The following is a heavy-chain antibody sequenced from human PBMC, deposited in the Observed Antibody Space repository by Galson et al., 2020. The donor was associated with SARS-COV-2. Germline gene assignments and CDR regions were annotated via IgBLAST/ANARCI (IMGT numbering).Heavy chain of an antibody. CDR1: GFTFSSYA. CDR2: ISYDGSNQ. CDR3: ARQPLWELLPCFDY. D-gene: IGHD1-26*01. Sequence: GESLKISCAASGFTFSSYAMHWVRQAPGKGLEWVAVISYDGSNQYYADSVKGRFTISRDNSKNTLYLQMNSLRAEDTAVYYCARQPLWELLPCFDYWGQGTLVTVSS. J-gene: IGHJ4*02. V-gene: IGHV3-30*04.